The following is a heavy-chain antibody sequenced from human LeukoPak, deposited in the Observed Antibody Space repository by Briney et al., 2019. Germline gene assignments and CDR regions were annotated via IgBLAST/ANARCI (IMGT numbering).Heavy chain of an antibody. D-gene: IGHD1-26*01. CDR1: GFTFSTYN. Sequence: QPGGSLRLSCAASGFTFSTYNMNWVRQAPGKGLEWVSFISSGSEIIYYADSVKGRFTVSRDNAKNSLYLQMNSLRDEDTAVYYCARNPAGIGVYLGQGTLVTVSS. J-gene: IGHJ4*02. V-gene: IGHV3-48*02. CDR3: ARNPAGIGVY. CDR2: ISSGSEII.